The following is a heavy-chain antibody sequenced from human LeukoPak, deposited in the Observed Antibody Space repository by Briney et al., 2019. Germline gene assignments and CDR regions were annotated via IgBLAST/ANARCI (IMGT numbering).Heavy chain of an antibody. CDR3: ATTSGGSGDDAFDI. D-gene: IGHD2-15*01. J-gene: IGHJ3*02. Sequence: SETLSLTCTVSGGSISSYYWSWIRQPPGKGLEWIGYIYYSVSTNYNPSLKSRVTISVDTSKNQFSLKLSSVTAADTAVYYCATTSGGSGDDAFDIWGQGTMVTVSS. CDR2: IYYSVST. V-gene: IGHV4-59*01. CDR1: GGSISSYY.